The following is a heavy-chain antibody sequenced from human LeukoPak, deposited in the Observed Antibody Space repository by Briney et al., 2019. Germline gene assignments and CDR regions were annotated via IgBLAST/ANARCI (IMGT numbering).Heavy chain of an antibody. D-gene: IGHD3-3*01. J-gene: IGHJ5*02. CDR2: ISADNGNT. CDR1: GYTFTSYD. CDR3: ARDPGITIFGVVIRGWFDP. V-gene: IGHV1-18*01. Sequence: VASVKFSCKASGYTFTSYDINWVRQATGQGLEWMVWISADNGNTNYAQKLQGRVTMTTDTSTSTAYMELRSLRSDDTAVYYCARDPGITIFGVVIRGWFDPWGQGTLVTVSS.